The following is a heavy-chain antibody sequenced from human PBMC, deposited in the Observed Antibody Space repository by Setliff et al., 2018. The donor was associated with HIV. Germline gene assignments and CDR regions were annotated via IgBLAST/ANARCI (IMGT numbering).Heavy chain of an antibody. D-gene: IGHD4-4*01. J-gene: IGHJ3*02. V-gene: IGHV4-38-2*01. CDR2: IFQSGTT. CDR3: ARTVPHSAAQDAFDI. CDR1: GYSISSGYY. Sequence: PSETLSLTCDVSGYSISSGYYWGWIRQPPGKGLEWIGSIFQSGTTYYDPSLNSRVTLSADTSKNQLSLKLTSVTAEDTGVYYCARTVPHSAAQDAFDIWGQGTVVTVSS.